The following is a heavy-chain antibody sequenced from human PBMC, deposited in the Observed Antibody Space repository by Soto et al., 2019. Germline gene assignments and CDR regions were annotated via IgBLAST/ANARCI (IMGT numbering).Heavy chain of an antibody. CDR1: GLSSSSYY. CDR2: NYYSGRT. Sequence: SETLALTCAAAGLSSSSYYWSWIRQPPGKGLEWIGYNYYSGRTSYNPSLKSRVSISMDTSKNQFSLNLDSVTAADTAVYFRARALASFDSSGPAILVTLS. J-gene: IGHJ4*02. CDR3: ARALASFDS. D-gene: IGHD3-16*01. V-gene: IGHV4-59*01.